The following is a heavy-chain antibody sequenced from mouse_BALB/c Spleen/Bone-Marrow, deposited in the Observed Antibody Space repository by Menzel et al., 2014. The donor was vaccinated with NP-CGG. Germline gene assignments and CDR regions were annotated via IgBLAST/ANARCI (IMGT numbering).Heavy chain of an antibody. CDR2: IWWNDNK. V-gene: IGHV8-11*01. CDR3: ARIATVVAKGYWYFDV. Sequence: QVTLKECGPGILQPSQTLILTCSFSGFSLSTYGIGVGWIRQPSGKGLEWLAHIWWNDNKYYNTALKSRLTISKDTSNNQVFLKIASVDTADTATYYCARIATVVAKGYWYFDVWGAGTTVTVSS. J-gene: IGHJ1*01. CDR1: GFSLSTYGIG. D-gene: IGHD1-1*01.